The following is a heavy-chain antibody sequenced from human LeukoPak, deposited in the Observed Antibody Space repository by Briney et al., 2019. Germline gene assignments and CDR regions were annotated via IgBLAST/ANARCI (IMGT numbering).Heavy chain of an antibody. V-gene: IGHV3-7*01. Sequence: PGGSLRLSCAGSGFTFSNAWMNWVRQAPGKGLEWVAHINPDGRDTYYVDSVKGRFTISRDNAQNSMYLQMNSLRVEDTAVYYCTSWGDTTAEYFQRWGQGTLVTVSS. J-gene: IGHJ1*01. CDR2: INPDGRDT. CDR1: GFTFSNAW. CDR3: TSWGDTTAEYFQR. D-gene: IGHD2-21*02.